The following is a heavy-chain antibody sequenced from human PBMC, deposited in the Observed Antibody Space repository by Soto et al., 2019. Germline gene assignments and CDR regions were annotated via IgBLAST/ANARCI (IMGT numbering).Heavy chain of an antibody. CDR1: GGSFSGYY. CDR2: INHSGST. J-gene: IGHJ4*02. V-gene: IGHV4-34*01. Sequence: SETLSLTCAVYGGSFSGYYWSWIRQPPGKGLEWIGEINHSGSTNYNPSLKSRVTISVDTSKNQFSLKLSSVTAADTAVYYCAQLARYCSSTSCRRNYYGSGSYYAARGYWGQGTLVTVSS. D-gene: IGHD3-10*01. CDR3: AQLARYCSSTSCRRNYYGSGSYYAARGY.